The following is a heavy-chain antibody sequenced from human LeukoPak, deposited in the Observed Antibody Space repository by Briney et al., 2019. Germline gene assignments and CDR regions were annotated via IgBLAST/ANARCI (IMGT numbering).Heavy chain of an antibody. J-gene: IGHJ4*02. CDR1: GYTFTGYY. CDR2: INPNSGGT. CDR3: ARGIYSSSWYYFDY. V-gene: IGHV1-2*02. Sequence: GASVKVSCKVSGYTFTGYYMHWVRQAPGQGLEWLGWINPNSGGTNYAQKFQGRVTMTRDTSISTAYMELGRLRSDDTAVYYCARGIYSSSWYYFDYWGQGTLVTVSS. D-gene: IGHD6-13*01.